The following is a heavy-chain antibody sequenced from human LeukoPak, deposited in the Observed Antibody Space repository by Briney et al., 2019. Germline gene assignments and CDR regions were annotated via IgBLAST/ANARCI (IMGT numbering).Heavy chain of an antibody. J-gene: IGHJ4*02. CDR1: GFIFSDYW. D-gene: IGHD6-13*01. Sequence: GGSLRLSCAASGFIFSDYWMHWVRQAPGKGLEWVSAISGSGGSTYYADSVKGRFTISRDNSKNTLYLQMNSLRAEDTAVYYCAKASGYSSSWYEDYWGQGTLVTVSS. V-gene: IGHV3-23*01. CDR3: AKASGYSSSWYEDY. CDR2: ISGSGGST.